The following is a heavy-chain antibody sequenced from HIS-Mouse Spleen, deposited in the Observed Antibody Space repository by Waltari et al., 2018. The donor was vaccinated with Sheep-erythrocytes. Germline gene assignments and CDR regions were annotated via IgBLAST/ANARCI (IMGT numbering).Heavy chain of an antibody. CDR2: INPNSGGT. CDR3: ASGVIPYGSGSYFLDY. CDR1: GYTFPGYY. J-gene: IGHJ4*02. D-gene: IGHD3-10*01. Sequence: QVQLVQSGAEVKKPGASVKVSCKASGYTFPGYYMHGVRQAPGQGLEWMGWINPNSGGTNYAQKFQGRVTMTRDTSISTAYMELSRLRSDDTAVYYCASGVIPYGSGSYFLDYWGQGTLVTVSS. V-gene: IGHV1-2*02.